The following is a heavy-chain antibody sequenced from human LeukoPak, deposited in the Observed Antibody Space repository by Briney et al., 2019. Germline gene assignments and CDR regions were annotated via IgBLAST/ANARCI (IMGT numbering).Heavy chain of an antibody. CDR3: ARLSVYSSTWLAYYMDV. D-gene: IGHD6-13*01. CDR2: IKHDGRDK. CDR1: GFTATLYW. V-gene: IGHV3-7*01. Sequence: GGSLRLSCAASGFTATLYWMTWVRQAPGKGLEWVANIKHDGRDKHYVDSVKGRFTISSDNAKNSAYLQMSSLRAEDTAAYYCARLSVYSSTWLAYYMDVWGKGTTVTVSS. J-gene: IGHJ6*03.